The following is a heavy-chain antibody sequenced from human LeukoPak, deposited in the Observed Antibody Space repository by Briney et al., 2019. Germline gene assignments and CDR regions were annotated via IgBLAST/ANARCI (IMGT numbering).Heavy chain of an antibody. J-gene: IGHJ4*02. CDR1: GFTFSNTW. Sequence: GGSLRLSCAASGFTFSNTWMSWVRQAPGKGLEWVGRIKSKTDGGTKDYAAPVKCRFTISRDDSKNTLYLQMNSLKTEDTAVYYCTTGPMVRGIIRDWGQGTLVTVSS. CDR2: IKSKTDGGTK. D-gene: IGHD3-10*01. V-gene: IGHV3-15*01. CDR3: TTGPMVRGIIRD.